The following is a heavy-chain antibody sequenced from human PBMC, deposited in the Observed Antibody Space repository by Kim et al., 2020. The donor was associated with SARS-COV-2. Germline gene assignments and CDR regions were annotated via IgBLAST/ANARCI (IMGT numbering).Heavy chain of an antibody. CDR3: ARDLRLRSGELDV. V-gene: IGHV3-48*03. CDR1: GFPVSGFE. Sequence: GGSLRLSCAASGFPVSGFEMNWVRQAPGKGLEWLAYMTSDGYTKYYAVSVKGRFTISRDNAKNSLYLQMNSLGVEDTAVYYCARDLRLRSGELDVWGQGT. CDR2: MTSDGYTK. D-gene: IGHD3-16*01. J-gene: IGHJ6*02.